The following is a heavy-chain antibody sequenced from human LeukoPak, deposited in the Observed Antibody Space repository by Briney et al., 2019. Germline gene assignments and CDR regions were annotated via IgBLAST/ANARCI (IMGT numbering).Heavy chain of an antibody. D-gene: IGHD6-13*01. CDR3: ARLPRIEAAGTNDY. J-gene: IGHJ4*02. V-gene: IGHV5-51*01. CDR1: GYRFTSYW. Sequence: GGSLKISFKGSGYRFTSYWIGWVRPMPGKGLELVGIVYAGDSDTRYSPYFQGQVTISADKSISNAYLQWSSLRASDTAMYYCARLPRIEAAGTNDYWGQGTLVTVSS. CDR2: VYAGDSDT.